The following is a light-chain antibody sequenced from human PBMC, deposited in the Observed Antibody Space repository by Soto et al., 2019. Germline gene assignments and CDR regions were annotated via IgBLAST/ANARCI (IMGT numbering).Light chain of an antibody. V-gene: IGKV3-15*01. Sequence: EIVITQSPATLSVSPGERGTLSCRASQSVSSNLAWHQQKPGQAPRILMYDASTRANGIPARFSGSGAGTEFTLTISSLQSEDFAAYYCQQRSNWPPITFGQGTRLEIK. J-gene: IGKJ5*01. CDR3: QQRSNWPPIT. CDR1: QSVSSN. CDR2: DAS.